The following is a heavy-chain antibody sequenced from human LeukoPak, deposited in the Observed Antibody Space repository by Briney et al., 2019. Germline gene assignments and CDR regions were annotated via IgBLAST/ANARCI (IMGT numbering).Heavy chain of an antibody. D-gene: IGHD2-21*02. V-gene: IGHV1-24*01. CDR3: ATGAYCGGDCYYAFDI. J-gene: IGHJ3*02. CDR2: FDPEDGET. Sequence: ASVKVSCKVSGYTLTELSMHWVRQASGKGLEWMGGFDPEDGETIYAQKFQGRVTMTEDTSTDTAYMELSSLRSEDTAVYYCATGAYCGGDCYYAFDIWGQGTMVTVSS. CDR1: GYTLTELS.